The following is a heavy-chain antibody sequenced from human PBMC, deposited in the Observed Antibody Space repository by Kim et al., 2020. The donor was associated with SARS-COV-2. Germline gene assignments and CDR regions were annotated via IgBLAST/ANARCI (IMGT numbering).Heavy chain of an antibody. J-gene: IGHJ4*02. CDR1: GGTFSSYA. CDR3: ARLGYCSGGSCYRGLFDY. CDR2: IIPIFGTA. D-gene: IGHD2-15*01. Sequence: SVKVSCKASGGTFSSYAISWVRQAPGQGLEWMGGIIPIFGTANYAQKFQGRVTITADESTSTAYMELSSLRSEDTAVYYCARLGYCSGGSCYRGLFDYWGQGTLVTVSS. V-gene: IGHV1-69*13.